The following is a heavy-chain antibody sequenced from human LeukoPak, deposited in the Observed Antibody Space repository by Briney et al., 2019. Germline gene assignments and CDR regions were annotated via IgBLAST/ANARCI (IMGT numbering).Heavy chain of an antibody. D-gene: IGHD6-6*01. CDR1: GYTFTGYY. Sequence: ASVKVSCKASGYTFTGYYMHWVRQAPGQGLEWMGWINPNSGGTNYAQKFQGRVTMTRDTSISTAYMELSRLRSDDTAVYYCARDGGSSSPEIDYWGQGTLVTVSS. J-gene: IGHJ4*02. CDR3: ARDGGSSSPEIDY. V-gene: IGHV1-2*02. CDR2: INPNSGGT.